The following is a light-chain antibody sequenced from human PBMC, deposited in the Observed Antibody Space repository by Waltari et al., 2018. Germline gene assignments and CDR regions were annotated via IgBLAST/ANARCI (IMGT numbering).Light chain of an antibody. CDR2: KRI. CDR3: VMYMGSGIGV. Sequence: WYQQCPGQAPRALVYKRITRSSGGPDRFAGSFLGNKAALTITWAQGDDESDDYCVMYMGSGIGVFRGGTKLTVL. V-gene: IGLV8-61*01. J-gene: IGLJ3*02.